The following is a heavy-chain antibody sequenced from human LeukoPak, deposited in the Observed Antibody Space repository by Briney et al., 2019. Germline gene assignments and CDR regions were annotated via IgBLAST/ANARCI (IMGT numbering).Heavy chain of an antibody. CDR3: ARVRIAAAGYSYYFDY. D-gene: IGHD6-13*01. J-gene: IGHJ4*02. CDR1: GFTFSSYS. Sequence: PGGSLRLSCAASGFTFSSYSMNWVRQAPGKGLEWVSSISSSSSYIYYADSVKGRFTISRDNAKNSLYLQMNSLRAEDTAVHYCARVRIAAAGYSYYFDYWGQGTLVTVSS. V-gene: IGHV3-21*01. CDR2: ISSSSSYI.